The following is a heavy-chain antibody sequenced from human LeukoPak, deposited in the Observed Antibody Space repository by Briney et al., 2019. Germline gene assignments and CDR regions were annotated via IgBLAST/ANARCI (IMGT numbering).Heavy chain of an antibody. CDR2: ISGSGGST. CDR1: GFTFSSYA. J-gene: IGHJ6*02. V-gene: IGHV3-23*01. CDR3: ARTNLRLHESAAGYYYYGMDV. Sequence: PGGSLRLSCAASGFTFSSYAMSWVRQAPGKGLEWVSAISGSGGSTYYADSVKGRFTISRDNSKNTLYLQMNSLRAEDTAVYYCARTNLRLHESAAGYYYYGMDVWGQGTTVTVSS. D-gene: IGHD6-13*01.